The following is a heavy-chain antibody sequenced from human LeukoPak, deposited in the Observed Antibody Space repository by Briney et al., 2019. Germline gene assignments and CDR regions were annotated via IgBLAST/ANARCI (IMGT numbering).Heavy chain of an antibody. CDR1: GGSISDYF. CDR3: ARRKRGSGGPFDY. CDR2: MDYSGST. Sequence: SETLSLTCTVSGGSISDYFWTWIRQSPGTGLEWIGYMDYSGSTAYNPSLKSRVTISIDTSKKQFSLELSSVTAADTAIYFCARRKRGSGGPFDYWGQGTLVTVSS. V-gene: IGHV4-59*08. J-gene: IGHJ4*02. D-gene: IGHD6-19*01.